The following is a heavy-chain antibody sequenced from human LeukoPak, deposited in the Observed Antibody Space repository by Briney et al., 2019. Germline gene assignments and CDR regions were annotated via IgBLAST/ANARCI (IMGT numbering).Heavy chain of an antibody. D-gene: IGHD6-19*01. CDR3: ARDRRSSGWPIDY. CDR1: GFTFSRYS. CDR2: IEQDGSDK. Sequence: GGSLRLSCAASGFTFSRYSMNWVRQAPGKGLEWVANIEQDGSDKYYVDSVKGRFTISRDNAKNSLYLQMNSLRAEDTAVYYCARDRRSSGWPIDYWGQGTLVTVSS. J-gene: IGHJ4*02. V-gene: IGHV3-7*01.